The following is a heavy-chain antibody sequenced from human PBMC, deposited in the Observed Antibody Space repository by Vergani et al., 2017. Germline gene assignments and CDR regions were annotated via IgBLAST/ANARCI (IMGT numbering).Heavy chain of an antibody. V-gene: IGHV2-70*01. CDR2: FDWDDDK. CDR1: GFSLSTSGMC. D-gene: IGHD3-22*01. CDR3: ARTAKGYYYDSSGYYYYFDY. Sequence: QITLKESGPTLVKPTQTLTLTCTFSGFSLSTSGMCVSWIRQPPGKALEWLALFDWDDDKYYSTSLKTMITISKDTSKTQLVLTMTNRDPVDTATYYCARTAKGYYYDSSGYYYYFDYWGQGTLVTVSS. J-gene: IGHJ4*02.